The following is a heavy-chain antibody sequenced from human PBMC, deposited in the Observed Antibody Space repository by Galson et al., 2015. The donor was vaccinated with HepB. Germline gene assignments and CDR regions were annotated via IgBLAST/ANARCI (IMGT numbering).Heavy chain of an antibody. CDR1: GFTVSTIH. CDR2: IYPNGYT. J-gene: IGHJ4*02. CDR3: AKAGTSTSWNYFDN. V-gene: IGHV3-53*01. Sequence: SLRLSCAAPGFTVSTIHMSWVRQAPGKGLEWVSIIYPNGYTNYADSVKGRFTISRDNSKNTLYLQVNSLRAEDTAVYYCAKAGTSTSWNYFDNWGQGTLVTVSS. D-gene: IGHD6-13*01.